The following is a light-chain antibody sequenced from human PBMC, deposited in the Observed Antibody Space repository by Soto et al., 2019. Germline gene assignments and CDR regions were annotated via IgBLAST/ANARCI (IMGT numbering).Light chain of an antibody. CDR3: QQFNNWPPSWT. CDR1: QSVNDI. CDR2: ATS. V-gene: IGKV3-15*01. Sequence: EIVMTQSPATLSVSPGETATLSCRASQSVNDILAWYQHKPGQAPRLVIYATSTRATGIPARFSGSGSGTEFTLTISSLQSEDFAVYYCQQFNNWPPSWTFGRGTKVEIK. J-gene: IGKJ1*01.